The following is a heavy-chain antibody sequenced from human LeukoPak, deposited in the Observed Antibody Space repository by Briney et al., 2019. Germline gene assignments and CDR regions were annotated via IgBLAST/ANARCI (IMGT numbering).Heavy chain of an antibody. D-gene: IGHD5-24*01. V-gene: IGHV3-23*01. Sequence: VGSLRLSCAASGFTFSSYAMSWVCEGPGEGLWRVSVISGGGVNSYYADTLKGRFTISIDDSRRTLHLNMNSLRAEDTAVYYCAKDRRAVFLGDAFDIWGQGTMVTVSS. J-gene: IGHJ3*02. CDR3: AKDRRAVFLGDAFDI. CDR2: ISGGGVNS. CDR1: GFTFSSYA.